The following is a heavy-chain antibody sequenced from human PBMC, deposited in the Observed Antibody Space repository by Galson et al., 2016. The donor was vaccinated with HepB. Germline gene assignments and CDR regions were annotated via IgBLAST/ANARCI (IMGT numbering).Heavy chain of an antibody. CDR3: AREITGWPKDYFDS. V-gene: IGHV4-4*07. D-gene: IGHD1-20*01. CDR1: GDSISSYF. CDR2: IHTAGST. Sequence: LSLTCTVSGDSISSYFWSWIRQPAGKGLEWIGRIHTAGSTNYNPSLKSRVTMSIDTSKNQFSLKLSSVTAADTAVYYCAREITGWPKDYFDSWGQGTLLTVSS. J-gene: IGHJ4*02.